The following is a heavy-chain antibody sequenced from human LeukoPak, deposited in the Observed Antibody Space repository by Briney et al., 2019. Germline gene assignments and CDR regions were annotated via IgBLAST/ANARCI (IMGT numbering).Heavy chain of an antibody. CDR2: INHSGST. J-gene: IGHJ4*02. CDR1: GGSFSGYY. CDR3: ARAGGSGSYYLFHFDY. Sequence: SETLSLTCAVDGGSFSGYYWSWIRQSPGKGLEWIGEINHSGSTNYNPSLKSRVTISLDTSKNQFSLKLSSVTAADTAVYYCARAGGSGSYYLFHFDYWGQGTLVTVSS. V-gene: IGHV4-34*01. D-gene: IGHD3-10*01.